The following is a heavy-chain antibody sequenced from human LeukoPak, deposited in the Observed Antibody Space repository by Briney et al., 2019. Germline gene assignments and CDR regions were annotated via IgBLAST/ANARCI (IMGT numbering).Heavy chain of an antibody. D-gene: IGHD4-23*01. CDR2: ISSNGGST. CDR3: ATELVPTDFDGRKSRGDY. CDR1: GFTFSRYA. J-gene: IGHJ4*02. V-gene: IGHV3-64*01. Sequence: GGSLRLSCAASGFTFSRYAMHWVRQAPGKGLEYVSVISSNGGSTYYANSVKGRFTISRDNSKNTLYLQMGSLRAEDTAVYYCATELVPTDFDGRKSRGDYWGQGTLVTVSS.